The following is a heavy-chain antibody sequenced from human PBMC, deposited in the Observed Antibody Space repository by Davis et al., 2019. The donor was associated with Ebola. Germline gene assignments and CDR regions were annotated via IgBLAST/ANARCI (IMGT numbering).Heavy chain of an antibody. J-gene: IGHJ3*02. Sequence: SGPTLVKPTQTLTLTCTFSGFSFSTSGVGVGWIRQPPGQALEWLALIYGDEDKRYRPSLMSRLTITKDTSKNQVVLTVTDMDPVDTATYYCAHSLSTVVRVPGVFDIWGQGTMVTVSS. CDR3: AHSLSTVVRVPGVFDI. CDR1: GFSFSTSGVG. CDR2: IYGDEDK. V-gene: IGHV2-5*02. D-gene: IGHD4-23*01.